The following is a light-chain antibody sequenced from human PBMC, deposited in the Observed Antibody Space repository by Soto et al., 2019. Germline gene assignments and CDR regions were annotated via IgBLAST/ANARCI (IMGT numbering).Light chain of an antibody. Sequence: VLPQSPDTLSLSPGDRATLSCRASQSVRSTFLAWYQQKPGQAPRLLIYGASNRAAGIPERFSGSASGTEFTLPLSRLEPDDSAVYYCQQYHDSPMNTFGQGTKLQLK. CDR3: QQYHDSPMNT. CDR1: QSVRSTF. CDR2: GAS. J-gene: IGKJ2*01. V-gene: IGKV3-20*01.